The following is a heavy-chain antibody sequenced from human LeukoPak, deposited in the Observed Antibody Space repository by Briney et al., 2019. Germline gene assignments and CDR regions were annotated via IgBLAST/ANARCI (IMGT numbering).Heavy chain of an antibody. J-gene: IGHJ4*02. Sequence: PGRSLRLSCTASGFTFGDYAMSWARQAPGKGLEWVSGINWNGGSTGYADSVKGRFTISRDNAKNSLYLQMNSLRAEDTALYYCARDGHGPYDYWGQGTLVTVSS. CDR1: GFTFGDYA. CDR2: INWNGGST. CDR3: ARDGHGPYDY. V-gene: IGHV3-20*04.